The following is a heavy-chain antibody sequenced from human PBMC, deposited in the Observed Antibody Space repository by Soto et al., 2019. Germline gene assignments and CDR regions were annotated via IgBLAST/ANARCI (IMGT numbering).Heavy chain of an antibody. V-gene: IGHV4-31*03. D-gene: IGHD1-1*01. CDR1: GGSISSSSYY. CDR2: IYYSGST. Sequence: PSETLSLTCTVSGGSISSSSYYWGWIRQPPGKGLEWIGYIYYSGSTYYNPSLKSRVTISVDTSKNQFSLKLSSVTAADTAVYYCARGRTTFDSWGQGTLVTVSS. J-gene: IGHJ4*02. CDR3: ARGRTTFDS.